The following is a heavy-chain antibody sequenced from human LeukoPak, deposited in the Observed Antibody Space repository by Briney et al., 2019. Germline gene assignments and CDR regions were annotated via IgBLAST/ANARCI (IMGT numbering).Heavy chain of an antibody. D-gene: IGHD1-14*01. CDR1: GFTFSSNV. J-gene: IGHJ4*02. CDR2: IPASGGST. CDR3: AKAEVDY. Sequence: GGSLRPSCAASGFTFSSNVMIWVRQAPGKGLEWVSSIPASGGSTYYADSVKGRFTISRDNSKNSLYLQMNSLRAEDTAVYYCAKAEVDYWGQGTLVTVSS. V-gene: IGHV3-23*01.